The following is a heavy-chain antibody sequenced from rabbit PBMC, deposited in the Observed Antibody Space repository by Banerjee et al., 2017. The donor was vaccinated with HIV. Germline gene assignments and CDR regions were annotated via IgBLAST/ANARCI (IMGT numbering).Heavy chain of an antibody. J-gene: IGHJ4*01. CDR2: IYAGSSGST. Sequence: QSLEESGGDLVKPGASLTLTCTASGFSLNIYEMCWVRQAPGKGLEWIACIYAGSSGSTYYASWAKGRFTISKTSSTTVTLQMTSLTAADTATYFCARTDAYYTYGYAGYAYATGFNLWGPGTLVTVS. D-gene: IGHD6-1*01. CDR1: GFSLNIYE. V-gene: IGHV1S40*01. CDR3: ARTDAYYTYGYAGYAYATGFNL.